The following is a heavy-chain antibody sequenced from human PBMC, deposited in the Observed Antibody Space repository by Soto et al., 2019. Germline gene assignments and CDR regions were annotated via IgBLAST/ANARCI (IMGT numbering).Heavy chain of an antibody. CDR2: INASNGNA. J-gene: IGHJ6*02. Sequence: ASVKVSCKASGYTFTSYAMHWVRQAPGQRLEWMGWINASNGNAKYSQKFQGRVTITRDASASTAYMELSSLRSEDTAVYYCARVASYPFVTRPPSYYYYYYGMDVWGQGTTVTVSS. CDR3: ARVASYPFVTRPPSYYYYYYGMDV. D-gene: IGHD2-15*01. CDR1: GYTFTSYA. V-gene: IGHV1-3*01.